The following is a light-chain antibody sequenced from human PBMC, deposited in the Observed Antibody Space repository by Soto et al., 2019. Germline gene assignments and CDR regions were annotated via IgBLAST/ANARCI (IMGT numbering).Light chain of an antibody. V-gene: IGKV3-20*01. CDR1: QSVSSNY. J-gene: IGKJ1*01. CDR2: DVS. CDR3: QQYGSSPT. Sequence: EIVLTQSPGTLSLSPGERATLSCRSSQSVSSNYLAWCQQKPDLPPRLLIYDVSGRATGIPDRFSGSGSGTDFTLTISRLEPEDFAVYYCQQYGSSPTFGQGTKVEIK.